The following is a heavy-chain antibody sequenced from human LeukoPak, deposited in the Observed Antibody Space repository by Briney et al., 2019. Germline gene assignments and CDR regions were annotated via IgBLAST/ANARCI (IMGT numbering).Heavy chain of an antibody. CDR3: ARGPGSSSVREGGDYFDY. CDR1: GGTFSSYA. Sequence: ASVKVSCKASGGTFSSYAISWVRQAPGQGLEWMGGIIPIFGTANYAQKFQGRVTITADESTSTAYMELSSLRSEDTAVYYCARGPGSSSVREGGDYFDYWGQGTLVTVSS. D-gene: IGHD3-16*01. CDR2: IIPIFGTA. V-gene: IGHV1-69*13. J-gene: IGHJ4*02.